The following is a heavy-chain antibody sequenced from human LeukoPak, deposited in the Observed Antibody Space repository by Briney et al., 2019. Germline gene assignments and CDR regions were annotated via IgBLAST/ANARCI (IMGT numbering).Heavy chain of an antibody. CDR2: IKEDGSEK. CDR1: GFTFSSYW. V-gene: IGHV3-7*01. D-gene: IGHD5-18*01. CDR3: ARDRWGYSYGGD. J-gene: IGHJ4*02. Sequence: PGGSLRLSCAASGFTFSSYWMSWVRQAPGKGLEWVANIKEDGSEKYYVDSVKGRFSISRDNAKNSLYLQMSSLRAEDTAVYYCARDRWGYSYGGDWGQGTLVTVSS.